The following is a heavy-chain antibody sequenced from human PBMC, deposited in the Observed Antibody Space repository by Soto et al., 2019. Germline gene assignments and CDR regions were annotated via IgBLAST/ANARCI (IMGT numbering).Heavy chain of an antibody. V-gene: IGHV4-34*01. CDR2: INHSGST. Sequence: SETLSLTCAVYGGSFSGYYWTWIRQPPGTGLEWIGEINHSGSTNYNPSLKSRVTISVDTSKNQFSLKLTSVTAADTAVYYCARRLYYDSSGFEGGGMDVWGQGTTVTVSS. J-gene: IGHJ6*02. CDR3: ARRLYYDSSGFEGGGMDV. D-gene: IGHD3-22*01. CDR1: GGSFSGYY.